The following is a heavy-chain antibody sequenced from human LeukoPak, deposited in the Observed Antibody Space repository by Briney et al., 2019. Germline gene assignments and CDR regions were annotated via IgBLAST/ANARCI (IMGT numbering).Heavy chain of an antibody. CDR1: GFTFSSYE. V-gene: IGHV3-48*03. CDR2: ISSSGSTI. J-gene: IGHJ5*02. Sequence: PGGSLRLSCAASGFTFSSYEMNWVRQASGKGLEWVSYISSSGSTIYYADSVKGRFTISRDNAKNSLYLQMNSLRAEDTAVYYCARGGFDWLYQGWFDPWGQGTLVTVSS. D-gene: IGHD3-9*01. CDR3: ARGGFDWLYQGWFDP.